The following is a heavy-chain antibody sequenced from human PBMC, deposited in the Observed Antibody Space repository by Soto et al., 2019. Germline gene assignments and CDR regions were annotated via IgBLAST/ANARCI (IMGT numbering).Heavy chain of an antibody. CDR3: ARQGVQGYYGMDV. J-gene: IGHJ6*02. Sequence: PSATLSLTCTVSGGSLSSYYWSWIRQTAGKGLEWIGRIYTRGSTNYKPSLKSRVTMSVDTSKNQFSLQRSSVTAADAAVYYCARQGVQGYYGMDVGGQGTTVNVS. CDR1: GGSLSSYY. V-gene: IGHV4-4*07. D-gene: IGHD3-10*01. CDR2: IYTRGST.